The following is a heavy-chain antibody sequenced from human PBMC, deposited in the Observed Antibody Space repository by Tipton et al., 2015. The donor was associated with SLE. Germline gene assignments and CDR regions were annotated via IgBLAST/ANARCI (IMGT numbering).Heavy chain of an antibody. J-gene: IGHJ2*01. D-gene: IGHD2-15*01. V-gene: IGHV3-30-3*01. CDR2: ISYDGSNK. CDR1: GFTFSSYA. Sequence: SLRLSCAASGFTFSSYAMHWVRQAPGKGLEWVAVISYDGSNKYYADSVKGRFTISRDNAKNTLYLQMNSLRAEDTAVYYCARGYCSGGSCSYWYFDLWGRGTLVTVSS. CDR3: ARGYCSGGSCSYWYFDL.